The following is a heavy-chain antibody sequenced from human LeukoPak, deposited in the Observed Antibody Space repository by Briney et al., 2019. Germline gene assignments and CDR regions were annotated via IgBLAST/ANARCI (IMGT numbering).Heavy chain of an antibody. CDR2: IYYSGST. V-gene: IGHV4-59*08. CDR1: GGSISSYY. D-gene: IGHD3-3*01. Sequence: SETLSLTCTVSGGSISSYYWSWIRQPPGKGLEWIGYIYYSGSTNYNPSLKSRVTISVDTSKNQFSLKLSSVTAADTAVYYCARHEGGYDFWSGYYLDYWGQGTLVTVSS. CDR3: ARHEGGYDFWSGYYLDY. J-gene: IGHJ4*02.